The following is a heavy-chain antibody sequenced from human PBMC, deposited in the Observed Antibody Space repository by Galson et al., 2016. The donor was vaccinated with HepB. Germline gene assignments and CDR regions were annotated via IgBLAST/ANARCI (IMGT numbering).Heavy chain of an antibody. V-gene: IGHV4-4*02. D-gene: IGHD6-19*01. J-gene: IGHJ4*02. CDR2: VYYSGDT. Sequence: LSLTCAVSGGSISNTHWWSWVRQPPGKGLEWIGEVYYSGDTNYNPSLKSRVTISKDESKNQFPLNMKSVTAADTAIYYCATVTSVGGAVFDYWGQGTLVTVSS. CDR1: GGSISNTHW. CDR3: ATVTSVGGAVFDY.